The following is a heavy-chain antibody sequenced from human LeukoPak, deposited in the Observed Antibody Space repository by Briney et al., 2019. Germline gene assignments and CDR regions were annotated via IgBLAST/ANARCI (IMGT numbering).Heavy chain of an antibody. CDR1: GGSFSGYY. Sequence: SETLSLTCAVYGGSFSGYYWSWIRQPPGKGLEWIGEINHRGSTNYNPSLKSRVTISVDTSKNQFSLKLSSVTAADTAVYYCARGYDSSGYLYYYYYMDVWGKGTTVTVSS. CDR3: ARGYDSSGYLYYYYYMDV. CDR2: INHRGST. D-gene: IGHD3-22*01. V-gene: IGHV4-34*01. J-gene: IGHJ6*03.